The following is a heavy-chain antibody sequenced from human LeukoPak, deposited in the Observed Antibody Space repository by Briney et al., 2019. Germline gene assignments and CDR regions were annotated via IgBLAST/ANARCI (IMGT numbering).Heavy chain of an antibody. CDR1: GYTFASYG. V-gene: IGHV1-18*01. CDR3: ARGGRGLVYYFDH. CDR2: ISGYNGNT. J-gene: IGHJ4*02. Sequence: ASVKVSCKASGYTFASYGVTWVRQAPGQGLEWMGWISGYNGNTNYAQKLQDRVTMTTDTSTSTAYTELRSLRSDDTAVYYCARGGRGLVYYFDHWGQGTLVTVSS. D-gene: IGHD5/OR15-5a*01.